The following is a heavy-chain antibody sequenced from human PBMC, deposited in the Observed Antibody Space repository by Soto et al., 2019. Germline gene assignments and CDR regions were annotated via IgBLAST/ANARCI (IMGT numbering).Heavy chain of an antibody. Sequence: ASVKVSCKASGYTFTSYGISWVRQAPGQRLEWMGWINAGNGNTKYSQKFQGRVTITRDTSASTAYMELSSLRSEDTAVYYCARYVDTAMAASSMDVWGQGTTVTVSS. CDR3: ARYVDTAMAASSMDV. J-gene: IGHJ6*02. CDR1: GYTFTSYG. D-gene: IGHD5-18*01. CDR2: INAGNGNT. V-gene: IGHV1-3*01.